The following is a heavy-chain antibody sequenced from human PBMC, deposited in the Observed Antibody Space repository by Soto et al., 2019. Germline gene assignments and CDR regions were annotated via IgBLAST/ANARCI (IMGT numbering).Heavy chain of an antibody. V-gene: IGHV4-34*01. Sequence: PSETLSLTCAVYGGSFSGYYWSWIRQPPGKGLEWIGEINHSGSTNYNPSLKSRVTISVDTSKNQFSLKLSSVTAADTAVYYCARLETYCSSTSCYLGWFDPWGQGTLVTVSS. J-gene: IGHJ5*02. D-gene: IGHD2-2*01. CDR1: GGSFSGYY. CDR2: INHSGST. CDR3: ARLETYCSSTSCYLGWFDP.